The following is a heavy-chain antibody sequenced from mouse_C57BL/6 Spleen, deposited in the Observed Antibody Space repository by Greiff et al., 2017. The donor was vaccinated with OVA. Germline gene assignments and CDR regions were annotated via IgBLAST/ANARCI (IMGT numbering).Heavy chain of an antibody. CDR1: GYTFTSYW. Sequence: QVQLQQPGAELVRPGTSVKLSCKASGYTFTSYWMHWVKQRPGQGLEWIGVIDPSDSYTNYNQKFKGKATLTVDTSSSTAYMQLSSLTSEDSAVYYGAREGHITTVVAKAMDYWGQGTSVTVSS. CDR2: IDPSDSYT. CDR3: AREGHITTVVAKAMDY. D-gene: IGHD1-1*01. V-gene: IGHV1-59*01. J-gene: IGHJ4*01.